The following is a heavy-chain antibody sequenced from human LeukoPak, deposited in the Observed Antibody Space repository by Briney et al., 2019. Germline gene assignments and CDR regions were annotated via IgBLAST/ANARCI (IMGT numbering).Heavy chain of an antibody. J-gene: IGHJ5*02. D-gene: IGHD3-10*01. CDR2: FDPEDSET. Sequence: ASVKVSCKASGYTFTGYYMHWVRQAPGQGLEWMGGFDPEDSETIYAQKFQGRVTMTEDTSTDTAYMELSSLRSEDTAVYYCATTMGTMVRGVIKSHWFDPWGQGTLVTVSS. V-gene: IGHV1-24*01. CDR1: GYTFTGYY. CDR3: ATTMGTMVRGVIKSHWFDP.